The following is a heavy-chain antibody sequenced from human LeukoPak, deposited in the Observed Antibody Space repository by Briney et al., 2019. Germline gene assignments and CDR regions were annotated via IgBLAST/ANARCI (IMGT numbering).Heavy chain of an antibody. CDR2: IYPGDSDT. CDR3: ARHQIVGATYDAFDI. D-gene: IGHD1-26*01. Sequence: GESLKISCKGSGYSFTSYWIGWVRQMPGKGLEWMGIIYPGDSDTRYSPSFQGQVTISADKSISTAYLQWSSLKASDTAMYYCARHQIVGATYDAFDIWGQGTMVTVSS. CDR1: GYSFTSYW. J-gene: IGHJ3*02. V-gene: IGHV5-51*01.